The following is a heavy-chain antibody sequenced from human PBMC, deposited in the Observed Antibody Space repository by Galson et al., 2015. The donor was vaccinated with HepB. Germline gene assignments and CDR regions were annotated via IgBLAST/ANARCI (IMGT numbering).Heavy chain of an antibody. V-gene: IGHV3-23*01. CDR3: AKAPFYGSGSPLDY. CDR2: VSGSGGTT. J-gene: IGHJ4*02. CDR1: GFSFSSYD. D-gene: IGHD3-10*01. Sequence: SLRLSCAASGFSFSSYDMTWVRQAPGRGLEWVSYVSGSGGTTYYAEPVKGRFTISRDNARNTLYLQMNSLRVEDTAVYYCAKAPFYGSGSPLDYWGQGTLVTVSS.